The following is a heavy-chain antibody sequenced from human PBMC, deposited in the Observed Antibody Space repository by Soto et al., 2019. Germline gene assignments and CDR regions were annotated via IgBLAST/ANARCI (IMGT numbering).Heavy chain of an antibody. Sequence: WGSLSLSCAASGFTFSGSTIHWVRQTSGKGLEWVGRIPSKTNTYATAYAASVKGRFTISRDDSKNTAYLQMDSLKTEDTAVYYCTRQHLDVPVASAIDYWGQGTLVTVSS. CDR2: IPSKTNTYAT. D-gene: IGHD6-19*01. CDR3: TRQHLDVPVASAIDY. V-gene: IGHV3-73*01. CDR1: GFTFSGST. J-gene: IGHJ4*02.